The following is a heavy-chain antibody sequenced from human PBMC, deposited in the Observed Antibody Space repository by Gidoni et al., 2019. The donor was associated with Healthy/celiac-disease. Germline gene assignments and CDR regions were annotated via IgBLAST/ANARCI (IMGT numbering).Heavy chain of an antibody. D-gene: IGHD3-3*01. J-gene: IGHJ5*02. CDR3: AKAPQRFLRWFDP. V-gene: IGHV3-23*01. Sequence: RDNSKNTLYLQMNSLRAEDTAVYYCAKAPQRFLRWFDPWGQGTLVTVSS.